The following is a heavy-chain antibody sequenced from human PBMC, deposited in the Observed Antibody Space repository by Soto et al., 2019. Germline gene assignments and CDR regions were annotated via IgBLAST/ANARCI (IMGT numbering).Heavy chain of an antibody. CDR2: INWNEDK. V-gene: IGHV2-5*01. Sequence: QITLKESGPALVKPTQTLTLTCTFSGFSLSSAGVAVGWFRQPPGQALEWLALINWNEDKRYRPSLKSRLTITKDTSKNQVVLTLTNMESVDTGTYYCANSGYVYGLSSFDFWGQGSLVSVSS. CDR1: GFSLSSAGVA. J-gene: IGHJ4*02. CDR3: ANSGYVYGLSSFDF. D-gene: IGHD2-2*03.